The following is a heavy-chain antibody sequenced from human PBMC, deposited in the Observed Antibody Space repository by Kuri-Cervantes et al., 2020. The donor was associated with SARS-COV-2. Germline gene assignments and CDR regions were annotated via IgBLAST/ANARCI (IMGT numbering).Heavy chain of an antibody. J-gene: IGHJ5*02. D-gene: IGHD3-16*01. CDR3: ARALLGLYVRVWFDP. CDR1: GYTFTSYY. Sequence: ASVKVSCKASGYTFTSYYMHWVRQAPGQGLEWMGIINPSGGSTSYAQKFQGRVTMTRDTSASTAYMELSSLRSEDTAVYYWARALLGLYVRVWFDPWGQGTLVTVSS. CDR2: INPSGGST. V-gene: IGHV1-46*01.